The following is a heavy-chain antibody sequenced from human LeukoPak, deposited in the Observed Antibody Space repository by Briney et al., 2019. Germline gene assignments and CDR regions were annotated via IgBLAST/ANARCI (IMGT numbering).Heavy chain of an antibody. Sequence: ASVKVSCKASGYNFTTYGLTWVRQAPGQGLEWMGWISTYNGHRSYAQKFQGRVTMTTDTSTRTAYVELKSLTSDDTAVYYCARIGRASWYFDYWGQGTLVAVSS. CDR2: ISTYNGHR. CDR1: GYNFTTYG. V-gene: IGHV1-18*01. D-gene: IGHD1-26*01. J-gene: IGHJ4*02. CDR3: ARIGRASWYFDY.